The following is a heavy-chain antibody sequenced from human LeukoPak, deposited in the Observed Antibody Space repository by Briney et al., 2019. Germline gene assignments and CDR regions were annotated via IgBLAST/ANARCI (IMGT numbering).Heavy chain of an antibody. Sequence: ASVKVSCKASGYTFTGYYMHWVRQAPGQGLEWMGWINPNSGGTIYAQKFQGRVTMTRDTSTSTAYMELSRLRSDDTAVYYCARGAHYHDSSEGFDYWGQGTLVTVSS. CDR2: INPNSGGT. CDR3: ARGAHYHDSSEGFDY. V-gene: IGHV1-2*02. CDR1: GYTFTGYY. J-gene: IGHJ4*02. D-gene: IGHD3-22*01.